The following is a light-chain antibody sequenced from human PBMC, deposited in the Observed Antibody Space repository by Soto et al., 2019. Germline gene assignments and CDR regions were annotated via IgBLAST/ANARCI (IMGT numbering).Light chain of an antibody. V-gene: IGKV3-11*01. CDR2: RAS. J-gene: IGKJ5*01. CDR3: QQRTTWPPVT. CDR1: QSVSNNY. Sequence: TQSPSSVSAAVGDIVTITCRSIQSVSNNYLACYQQNPGQAPRLLIYRASNRATGIPARFSGSGSGTDLPLTISSLEPEDFAVYYCQQRTTWPPVTFGQGTRLE.